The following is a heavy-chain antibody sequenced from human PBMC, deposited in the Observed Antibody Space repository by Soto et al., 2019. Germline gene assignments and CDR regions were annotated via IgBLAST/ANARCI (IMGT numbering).Heavy chain of an antibody. V-gene: IGHV3-23*01. CDR3: AKDTYYDSSGGDAFDI. J-gene: IGHJ3*02. CDR2: ISGSGGST. D-gene: IGHD3-22*01. Sequence: EVQLLESGGGLVQPGGSLRLSCAASGFTFSSYAMSWVRQAPGKGLEWVSAISGSGGSTYYADSVKGRFTISRDNSKNTLYLQMNRLRDEDKAVYYCAKDTYYDSSGGDAFDIWGQGTMVTVSS. CDR1: GFTFSSYA.